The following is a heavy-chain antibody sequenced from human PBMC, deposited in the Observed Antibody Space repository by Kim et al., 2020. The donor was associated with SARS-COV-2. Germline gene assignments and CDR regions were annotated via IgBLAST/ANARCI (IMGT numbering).Heavy chain of an antibody. CDR2: MSTGSGPI. Sequence: GGSLRLSCTASGFKFSSYCMNWVRQVPGKGLEWISYMSTGSGPIYYADSVKGRFTISRDNANNSLFLQMNSLRAEDTAVYFCAREERPGYALVNTFDIWGQGTMVTVSS. CDR3: AREERPGYALVNTFDI. J-gene: IGHJ3*02. V-gene: IGHV3-48*01. D-gene: IGHD5-12*01. CDR1: GFKFSSYC.